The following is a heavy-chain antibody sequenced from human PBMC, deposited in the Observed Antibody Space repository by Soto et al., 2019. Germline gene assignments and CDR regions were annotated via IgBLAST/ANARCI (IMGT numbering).Heavy chain of an antibody. CDR2: INPNSGGT. D-gene: IGHD6-13*01. CDR3: ASPYSSSWYPGVGY. V-gene: IGHV1-2*02. J-gene: IGHJ4*02. Sequence: GASVKVSCKASGYTFTSYGIHWVRQAPGQRLEWTGWINPNSGGTNYAQKFQGRVTMTRDTSISTAYMELSRLRSDDTAVYYCASPYSSSWYPGVGYWGQGTLVTVSS. CDR1: GYTFTSYG.